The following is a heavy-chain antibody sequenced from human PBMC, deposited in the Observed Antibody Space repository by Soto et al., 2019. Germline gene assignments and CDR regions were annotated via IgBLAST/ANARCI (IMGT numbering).Heavy chain of an antibody. CDR3: ARGTPTVTTFGGQYYFDY. CDR2: IYYSGST. Sequence: TSETLSLTCTVSGGSISGYYWSWIRQPPGKGLEWIGYIYYSGSTNYNPSLKSRVTISVDTSKNQFSLKLSSVTAADTAVYYCARGTPTVTTFGGQYYFDYWGQGTLVTVSS. CDR1: GGSISGYY. J-gene: IGHJ4*02. D-gene: IGHD4-17*01. V-gene: IGHV4-59*01.